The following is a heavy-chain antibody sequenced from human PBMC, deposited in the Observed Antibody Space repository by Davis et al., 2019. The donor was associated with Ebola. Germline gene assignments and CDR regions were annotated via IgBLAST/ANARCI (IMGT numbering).Heavy chain of an antibody. CDR3: VRDTSHQLPHWLYYFYGMDV. CDR1: GFTFSNYY. Sequence: GESLKISCAASGFTFSNYYMHWVRQAPGKGLEWVARIKTDGSTTRYADSVKGRFTISRDNTKNTLYLQMNSPRGEDTAVYYCVRDTSHQLPHWLYYFYGMDVWGQGTTVTVSS. D-gene: IGHD2-2*01. V-gene: IGHV3-74*01. J-gene: IGHJ6*02. CDR2: IKTDGSTT.